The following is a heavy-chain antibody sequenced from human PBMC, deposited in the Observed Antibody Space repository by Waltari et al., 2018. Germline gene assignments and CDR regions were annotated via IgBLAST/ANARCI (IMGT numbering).Heavy chain of an antibody. V-gene: IGHV1-3*01. CDR1: GYTFTSYA. D-gene: IGHD3-3*01. CDR3: ARVRVDPIPWFDP. CDR2: INAGNGNT. J-gene: IGHJ5*02. Sequence: QVQLVQSGAEVKKPGASVKVSCKASGYTFTSYAMHWVRQAPGQRLEWMGWINAGNGNTNYSQKFQVRVTITRDTSASTAYMELSSLRSEDTAVYYCARVRVDPIPWFDPWGQGTLVTVSS.